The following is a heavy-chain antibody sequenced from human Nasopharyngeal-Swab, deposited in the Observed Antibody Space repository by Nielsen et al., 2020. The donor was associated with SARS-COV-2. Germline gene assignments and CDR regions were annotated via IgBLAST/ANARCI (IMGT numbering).Heavy chain of an antibody. CDR1: GFTLSSYS. D-gene: IGHD2-2*01. CDR2: ISSSSSYI. Sequence: GGSLRLSCAASGFTLSSYSMNWVRQAPGKGLEWVSSISSSSSYIYYADSVKGRFTISRDNAKNSLYLQMNSLRAEDTAVYYCARGQYCSSTSCYARGYYYYYGMDVWGQGTTVTVSS. V-gene: IGHV3-21*01. J-gene: IGHJ6*02. CDR3: ARGQYCSSTSCYARGYYYYYGMDV.